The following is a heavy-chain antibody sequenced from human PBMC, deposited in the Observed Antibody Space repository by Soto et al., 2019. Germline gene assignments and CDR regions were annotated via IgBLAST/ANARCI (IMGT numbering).Heavy chain of an antibody. D-gene: IGHD6-19*01. V-gene: IGHV4-4*02. J-gene: IGHJ4*02. Sequence: PSETLSLTCAVSGGSISSSNWWSWVRQPPGKGLEWIGEIYHSGSTNYNPSLKSRVTISVDKSKNQFSLKLSSVTAADTAVYYCARAGSGWNGPYFDYWGQGTLVTVSS. CDR2: IYHSGST. CDR3: ARAGSGWNGPYFDY. CDR1: GGSISSSNW.